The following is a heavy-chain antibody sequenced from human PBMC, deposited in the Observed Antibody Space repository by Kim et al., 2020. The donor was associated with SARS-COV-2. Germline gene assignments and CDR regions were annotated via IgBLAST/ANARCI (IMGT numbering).Heavy chain of an antibody. CDR2: ISSSSSYI. V-gene: IGHV3-21*01. Sequence: GGSLRLSCAASGFTFSSYSMNWVRQAPGKGLEWVSSISSSSSYIYYADSVKGRFTISRDNAKNSLYLQMNSLRAEDTAVYYCARDDGYDNWFDPWGQGTLVTVSS. J-gene: IGHJ5*02. CDR3: ARDDGYDNWFDP. CDR1: GFTFSSYS. D-gene: IGHD5-18*01.